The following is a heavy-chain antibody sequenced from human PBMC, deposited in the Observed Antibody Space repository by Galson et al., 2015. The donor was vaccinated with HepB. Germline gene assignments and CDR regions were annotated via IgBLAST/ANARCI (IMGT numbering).Heavy chain of an antibody. J-gene: IGHJ4*02. CDR3: ASGIVVVVAAKGALDY. Sequence: SVKVSCKASGYTFTSYAMHWVRQAPGQRLEWMGWINAGNGNTKYSQKFQGRVTITRDTSASTAYMGLSSLRSEDTAVYYCASGIVVVVAAKGALDYWGQGTLVTVSS. D-gene: IGHD2-15*01. V-gene: IGHV1-3*01. CDR2: INAGNGNT. CDR1: GYTFTSYA.